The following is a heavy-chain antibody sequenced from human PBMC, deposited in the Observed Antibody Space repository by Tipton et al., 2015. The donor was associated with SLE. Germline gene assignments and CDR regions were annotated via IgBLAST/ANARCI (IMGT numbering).Heavy chain of an antibody. CDR1: GGSISSGSYY. J-gene: IGHJ2*01. V-gene: IGHV4-61*02. Sequence: LRLSCTVSGGSISSGSYYWSWIRQPAGKGLEWIGRIYTSGSTNYNPSLKSRVTISVDTSKNQFSLKLNSVTAADTAVYYCARDRGGLVFDLWGRGTLVTVSS. CDR3: ARDRGGLVFDL. CDR2: IYTSGST. D-gene: IGHD2-8*02.